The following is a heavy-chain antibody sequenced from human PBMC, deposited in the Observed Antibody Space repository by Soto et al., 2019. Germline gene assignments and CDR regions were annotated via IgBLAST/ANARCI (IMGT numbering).Heavy chain of an antibody. Sequence: SETLSLTCAVYGGSFSGYYWSWIRQPPGKGLEWIGEINHSGSTNYNPSLKSRVTISVDTSKNQFSLKLSSVTAADTAVYYCARADIVVVPAAFGLDYWGQGTLVTVSS. V-gene: IGHV4-34*01. CDR2: INHSGST. CDR3: ARADIVVVPAAFGLDY. J-gene: IGHJ4*02. CDR1: GGSFSGYY. D-gene: IGHD2-2*01.